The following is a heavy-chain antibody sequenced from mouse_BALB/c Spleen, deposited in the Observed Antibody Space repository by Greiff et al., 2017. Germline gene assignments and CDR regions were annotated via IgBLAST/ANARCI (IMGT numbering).Heavy chain of an antibody. D-gene: IGHD2-2*01. CDR1: GYTFTSYW. CDR3: ARSLLWLRRGYFDV. V-gene: IGHV1-7*01. Sequence: QVQLKQSGAELAKPGASVKMSCKASGYTFTSYWMHWVKQRPGQGLEWIGYINPSTGYTEYNQKFKDKATLTADKSSSTAYMQLSSLTSEDSAVYYCARSLLWLRRGYFDVWGAGTTVTVSS. CDR2: INPSTGYT. J-gene: IGHJ1*01.